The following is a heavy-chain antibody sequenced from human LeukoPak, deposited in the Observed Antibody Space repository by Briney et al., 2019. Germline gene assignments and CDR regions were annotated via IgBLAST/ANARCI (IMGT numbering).Heavy chain of an antibody. Sequence: SETLSLTCAVSGGSISSSDYYWGWIRQPPGKGLEWIGSIYYSGSTYYNPSLKSRVTISVDTSKNQFSLKLSSVTAADTAVYYCAGDTSIAPRYLDHWGQGTLVTVSS. V-gene: IGHV4-39*01. D-gene: IGHD6-6*01. J-gene: IGHJ4*02. CDR2: IYYSGST. CDR1: GGSISSSDYY. CDR3: AGDTSIAPRYLDH.